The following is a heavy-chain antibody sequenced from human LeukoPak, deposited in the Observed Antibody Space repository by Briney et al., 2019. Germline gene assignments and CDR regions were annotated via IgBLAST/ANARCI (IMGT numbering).Heavy chain of an antibody. J-gene: IGHJ4*02. CDR2: IEQDGSEK. Sequence: GGSLRLSCAASGFTFYSYWMSWVRQAPGKEREGVANIEQDGSEKYYVDSVKGRFTISRDNAKNSLYLQMNSLRAEDTAVYYCARGYSYVYYWGQGTLVTVSS. CDR1: GFTFYSYW. CDR3: ARGYSYVYY. V-gene: IGHV3-7*03. D-gene: IGHD5-18*01.